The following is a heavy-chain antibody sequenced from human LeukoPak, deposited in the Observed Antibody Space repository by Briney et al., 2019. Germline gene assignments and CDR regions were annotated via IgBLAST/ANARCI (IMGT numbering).Heavy chain of an antibody. Sequence: GGSLRLSCAASGFTFSSYWMHWVRQAPGKGLVWVSRIESDGNTNYADSVKGRFTISRDNAKNTVSLQMNSLRAEDTGVYYCARAPSEIGGYYPEYFRHWGQGTPVTVSS. CDR3: ARAPSEIGGYYPEYFRH. CDR1: GFTFSSYW. V-gene: IGHV3-74*01. J-gene: IGHJ1*01. CDR2: IESDGNT. D-gene: IGHD3-22*01.